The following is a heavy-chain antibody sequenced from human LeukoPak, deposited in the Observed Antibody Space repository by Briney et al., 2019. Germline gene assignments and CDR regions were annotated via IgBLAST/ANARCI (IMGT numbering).Heavy chain of an antibody. CDR3: AKGAPWFGELLAYFDY. V-gene: IGHV3-23*01. CDR1: GFTFSSYA. Sequence: GESLRLSCAASGFTFSSYAVSWVRQAPGKGLKWVSAISGSGGSTYYADSVKGRFTISRDNSKNTLYLQMNSLRAEDTAVYYCAKGAPWFGELLAYFDYWGQGTLVTVSS. J-gene: IGHJ4*02. D-gene: IGHD3-10*01. CDR2: ISGSGGST.